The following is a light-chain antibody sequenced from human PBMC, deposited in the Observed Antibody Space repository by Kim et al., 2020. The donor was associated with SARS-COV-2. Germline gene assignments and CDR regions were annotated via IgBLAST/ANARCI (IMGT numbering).Light chain of an antibody. Sequence: EIVLTQSPGTLSLSPGKRATLSCRASQSVSSSYLAWYQQKPGQAPRLLIYGASSRATGIPDRFSGSGSGTDFTLTISRLEPEDFAVYYCQQYGSSPFMYSFGQGTKLEIK. CDR3: QQYGSSPFMYS. J-gene: IGKJ2*03. CDR2: GAS. CDR1: QSVSSSY. V-gene: IGKV3-20*01.